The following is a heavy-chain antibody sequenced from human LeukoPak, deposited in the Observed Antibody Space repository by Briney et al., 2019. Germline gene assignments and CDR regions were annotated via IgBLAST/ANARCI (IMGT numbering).Heavy chain of an antibody. CDR1: GGSISSGGYY. CDR3: ARGSSGWYSYFDY. D-gene: IGHD6-19*01. CDR2: TNHSGST. J-gene: IGHJ4*02. Sequence: SQTLSLTCTVSGGSISSGGYYWSWIRQPPGKGLEWIGETNHSGSTNYNPSLKSRVTISVDTSKNQFSLKLSSVTVADTAVYYCARGSSGWYSYFDYWGQGTLVTVSS. V-gene: IGHV4-30-2*01.